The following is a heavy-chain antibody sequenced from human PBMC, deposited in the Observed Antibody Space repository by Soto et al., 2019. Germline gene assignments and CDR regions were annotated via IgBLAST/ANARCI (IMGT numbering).Heavy chain of an antibody. CDR1: GYTFTSYD. CDR3: AREGNDFWSGYSHYYYYYVDV. D-gene: IGHD3-3*01. V-gene: IGHV1-8*01. Sequence: ASVKVSCKASGYTFTSYDINWVRQATGQGLEWMGWMNPNSGNTGYAQKFQGRVTMTRNTSISTAYMELSSLRSEDTAVYYCAREGNDFWSGYSHYYYYYVDVWGKGTTVTVSS. CDR2: MNPNSGNT. J-gene: IGHJ6*03.